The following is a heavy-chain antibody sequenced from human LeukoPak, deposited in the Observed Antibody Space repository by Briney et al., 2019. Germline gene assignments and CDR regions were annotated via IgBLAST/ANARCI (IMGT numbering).Heavy chain of an antibody. J-gene: IGHJ6*02. D-gene: IGHD2-2*01. CDR1: GFTFSSYG. V-gene: IGHV3-21*01. CDR2: ISSSSSYI. Sequence: GGSLRLSCAASGFTFSSYGMHWVRQAPGKGLEWVSSISSSSSYIYYADSVKGRFTISRDNAKNSLYLQMNSLRAEDTAVYYCARENDCSSTSCYAGYYYYGMDVWGQGTTVTVSS. CDR3: ARENDCSSTSCYAGYYYYGMDV.